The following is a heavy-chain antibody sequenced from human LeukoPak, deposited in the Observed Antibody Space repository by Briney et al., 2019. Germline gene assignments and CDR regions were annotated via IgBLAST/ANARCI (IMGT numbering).Heavy chain of an antibody. Sequence: SQTLSLTCTVSGGSISSGDYYWSWIRQPPGKGLEWIGYIYYSGSTNYNPSLKSRVTISVDTSKNQFSLKLSSVTAADTAVYYCARQKGGYAIFGVVRDAFDIWGQGTMVTVSS. D-gene: IGHD3-3*01. J-gene: IGHJ3*02. V-gene: IGHV4-30-4*01. CDR2: IYYSGST. CDR1: GGSISSGDYY. CDR3: ARQKGGYAIFGVVRDAFDI.